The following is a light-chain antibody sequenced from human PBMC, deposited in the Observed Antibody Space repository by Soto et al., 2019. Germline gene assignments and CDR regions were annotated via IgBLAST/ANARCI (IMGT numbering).Light chain of an antibody. CDR1: SSDVGGYNY. V-gene: IGLV2-14*01. Sequence: QSVLTQPASVSGSPGQSITISCTGTSSDVGGYNYVSWYQQHPGKAPKLMIYDVSNRPSGVSNRFSGSKSGNTASLTISELQAEDEADYYCSSYTSSSTLGVVFGGGTQLTVL. CDR2: DVS. J-gene: IGLJ2*01. CDR3: SSYTSSSTLGVV.